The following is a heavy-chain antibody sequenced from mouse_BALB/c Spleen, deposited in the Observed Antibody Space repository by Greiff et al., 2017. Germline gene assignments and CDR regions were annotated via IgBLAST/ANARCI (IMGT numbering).Heavy chain of an antibody. CDR1: GYTFTDYA. V-gene: IGHV1S137*01. CDR3: AREGYGNYVYAMDY. Sequence: QVQLKESGAELVRPGVSVKISCKGSGYTFTDYAMHWVKQSHAKSLEWIGVISTYYGDASYNQKFKGKATMTVDKSSSTAYMELARLTSEDSAIYYCAREGYGNYVYAMDYWGQGTSVTVSS. CDR2: ISTYYGDA. J-gene: IGHJ4*01. D-gene: IGHD2-10*02.